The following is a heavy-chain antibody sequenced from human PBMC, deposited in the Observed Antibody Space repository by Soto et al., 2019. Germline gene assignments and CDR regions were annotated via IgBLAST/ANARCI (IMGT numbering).Heavy chain of an antibody. CDR1: GFTFSSYS. CDR3: ARVLYYDSSGYSSPFDY. Sequence: AGGSLRLSCAASGFTFSSYSMNWVRQAPGKGLEWVSSISSSSSYIYYADSVKGRFTISRDNAKNSLYLQMNSLRAEDTAVYYCARVLYYDSSGYSSPFDYWGQGTLVTVSS. D-gene: IGHD3-22*01. CDR2: ISSSSSYI. J-gene: IGHJ4*02. V-gene: IGHV3-21*01.